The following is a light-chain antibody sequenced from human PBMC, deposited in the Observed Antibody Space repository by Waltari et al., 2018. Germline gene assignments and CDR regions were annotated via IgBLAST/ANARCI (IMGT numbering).Light chain of an antibody. CDR3: QQYNSYPWT. V-gene: IGKV1-39*01. CDR1: QSIRSS. J-gene: IGKJ1*01. CDR2: DAS. Sequence: DIQMTQSPSSLSASVGDRVTITCRASQSIRSSLNWYQQKPGKAPKLLIYDASNLQSGVPSRFSGSGSGTDFTLTISRLQAEDFATYYCQQYNSYPWTFGQGTKVEIK.